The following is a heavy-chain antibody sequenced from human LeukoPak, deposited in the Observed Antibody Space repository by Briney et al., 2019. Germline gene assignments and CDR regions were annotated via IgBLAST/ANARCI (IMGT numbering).Heavy chain of an antibody. CDR3: AKLSYVADSSGYYLLAFDI. V-gene: IGHV3-23*01. Sequence: GGSLRLSCAASGFTFSSYGMSWVRQAPGKGLEWVSAMSDSGDSTYYADSVKGRFTISRDNSKNTLYLQVNSLRAEDTAVYYCAKLSYVADSSGYYLLAFDIWGQGTMVTVSS. CDR1: GFTFSSYG. CDR2: MSDSGDST. J-gene: IGHJ3*02. D-gene: IGHD3-22*01.